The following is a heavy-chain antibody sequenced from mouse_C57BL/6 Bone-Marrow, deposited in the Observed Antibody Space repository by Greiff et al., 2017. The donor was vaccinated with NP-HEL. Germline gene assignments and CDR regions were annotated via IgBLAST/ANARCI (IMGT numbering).Heavy chain of an antibody. J-gene: IGHJ2*01. Sequence: EVQVVESGGGLVQPKGSLKLSCAASGFSFNTYAMNWVRQAPGKGLEWVARIRSKSNNYATYYADSVKDRFTISRDDSESMLYLQMNNLKTEDTAMYYCVRGGVTTEYYFDYWGQGTTLTVSS. CDR1: GFSFNTYA. D-gene: IGHD2-2*01. CDR2: IRSKSNNYAT. V-gene: IGHV10-1*01. CDR3: VRGGVTTEYYFDY.